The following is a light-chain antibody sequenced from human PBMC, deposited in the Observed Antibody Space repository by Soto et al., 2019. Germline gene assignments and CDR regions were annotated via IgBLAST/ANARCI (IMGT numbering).Light chain of an antibody. CDR3: SSYPSSSTL. Sequence: QPVLTQPASVSGSPGQSITISCTGTSSDVGGYNYVSWYQQHPGKAPKLMIYDVSNRPSGVSNRFSGSKSGNTASLTISGLQAEDESDYYFSSYPSSSTLFGGVTKLTVL. V-gene: IGLV2-14*01. CDR1: SSDVGGYNY. CDR2: DVS. J-gene: IGLJ2*01.